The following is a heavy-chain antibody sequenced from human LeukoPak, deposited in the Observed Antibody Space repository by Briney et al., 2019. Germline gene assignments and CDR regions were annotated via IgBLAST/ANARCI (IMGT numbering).Heavy chain of an antibody. CDR3: ARDRFYFSSTSCYACHPLVFDP. CDR2: ISYDGSNK. CDR1: GFTFSSYA. V-gene: IGHV3-30-3*01. J-gene: IGHJ5*02. Sequence: PGGSLRLSCAASGFTFSSYAMHWGRQAPGKGLEWVAVISYDGSNKYYADSVKGRFTISRDNSKNTLYLQMNNLRAEDTAVYYCARDRFYFSSTSCYACHPLVFDPWGQGTLVTVSS. D-gene: IGHD2-2*01.